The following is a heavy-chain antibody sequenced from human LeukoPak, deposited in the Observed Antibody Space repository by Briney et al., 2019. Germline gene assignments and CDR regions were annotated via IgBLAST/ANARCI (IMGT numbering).Heavy chain of an antibody. CDR1: GGSISSGGYY. D-gene: IGHD3-3*01. Sequence: SETLSLTCTVSGGSISSGGYYWSWIRQHPGKGLEWIGYIYYSGSTYYNPSLKSRVTISVDTSKNQFSLKLSSVTAADTAVYYCARGLRGVLRFLEWLYWGQGTLVTVSS. CDR3: ARGLRGVLRFLEWLY. J-gene: IGHJ4*02. V-gene: IGHV4-31*03. CDR2: IYYSGST.